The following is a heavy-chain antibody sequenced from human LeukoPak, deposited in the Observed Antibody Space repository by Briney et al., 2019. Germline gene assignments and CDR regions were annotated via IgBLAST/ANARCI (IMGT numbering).Heavy chain of an antibody. CDR2: ITSSGSYI. Sequence: PGGSLRLSCAASGLTFSSHSMNWVRQAPGKGLEWVSSITSSGSYIYYADSVKGRFTISRDNAKYSLYLQMNSLRAEDTAVYSCARGGYYGSGSYSDYWGQGTLVTVSS. CDR3: ARGGYYGSGSYSDY. J-gene: IGHJ4*02. V-gene: IGHV3-21*01. CDR1: GLTFSSHS. D-gene: IGHD3-10*01.